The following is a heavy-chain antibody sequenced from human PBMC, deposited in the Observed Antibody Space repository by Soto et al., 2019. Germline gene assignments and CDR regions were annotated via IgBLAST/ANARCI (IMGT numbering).Heavy chain of an antibody. D-gene: IGHD6-19*01. CDR2: ISYDGSNK. CDR3: AKDGPLYSSGWPVPAFDP. J-gene: IGHJ5*02. CDR1: GFTFSSYG. Sequence: GGSLRLSCAASGFTFSSYGMHWVRQAPGKGLEWVAVISYDGSNKYYADSVKGRFTISRDNSKNTLYLQMNSLRAEDTAVYYCAKDGPLYSSGWPVPAFDPWGQGTLVTVSS. V-gene: IGHV3-30*18.